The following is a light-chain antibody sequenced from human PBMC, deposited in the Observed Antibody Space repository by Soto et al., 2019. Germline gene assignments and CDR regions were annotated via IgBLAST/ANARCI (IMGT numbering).Light chain of an antibody. CDR1: SSDVGGYNY. CDR2: DVS. J-gene: IGLJ2*01. CDR3: SSYAASHTLV. V-gene: IGLV2-11*01. Sequence: QSALTQPRSVSGSPGQSVTISCTGTSSDVGGYNYVSWYQQHPGKAPKLMIYDVSKRPSGVPDRFSGSKSGNTASLTISGLQAEDEADYYCSSYAASHTLVFGGGTKLTVL.